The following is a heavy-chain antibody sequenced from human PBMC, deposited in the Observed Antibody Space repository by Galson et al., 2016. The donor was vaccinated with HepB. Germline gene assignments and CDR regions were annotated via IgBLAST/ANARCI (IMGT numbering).Heavy chain of an antibody. Sequence: SLRLSCAASGFTFSRYWMHWVRQVPGKGLVWVSRINSDGSSRNYADSVKGRFTISSDNAESTLYLQMNSLRVEDTALYYCAVEMGGAFDWYDYLDYWGQETLVAVTS. CDR1: GFTFSRYW. V-gene: IGHV3-74*01. CDR3: AVEMGGAFDWYDYLDY. D-gene: IGHD3-9*01. CDR2: INSDGSSR. J-gene: IGHJ4*02.